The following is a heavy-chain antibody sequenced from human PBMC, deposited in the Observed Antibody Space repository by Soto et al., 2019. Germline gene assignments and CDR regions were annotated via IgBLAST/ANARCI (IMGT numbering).Heavy chain of an antibody. D-gene: IGHD1-7*01. V-gene: IGHV4-39*01. CDR3: ARRELTEGMDV. CDR1: GGSISSSSYY. Sequence: QLQLQESGPGLVKPSETLSLTCTVSGGSISSSSYYWGWIRQPPGKGLEWIGSIYYSGSTYYNPFLKSRVTISVDTSKNQFSLKLSSVTAADTAVYYCARRELTEGMDVWGQGTTVTVSS. J-gene: IGHJ6*02. CDR2: IYYSGST.